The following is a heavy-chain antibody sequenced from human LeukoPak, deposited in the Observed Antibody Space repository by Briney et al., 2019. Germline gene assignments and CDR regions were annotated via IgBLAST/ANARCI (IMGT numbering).Heavy chain of an antibody. V-gene: IGHV4-30-2*01. J-gene: IGHJ6*02. D-gene: IGHD3-16*01. Sequence: SETLSLTCAVSGGSISSGGYSWSWIRQPPGKGLEWIGYIYHSGSTYYNPSLKSRVTISVDTSKNQFSLKLSSVTAADTAVYYCARAHQPTWGRYYYGMDVWGQGTTVTVSS. CDR3: ARAHQPTWGRYYYGMDV. CDR2: IYHSGST. CDR1: GGSISSGGYS.